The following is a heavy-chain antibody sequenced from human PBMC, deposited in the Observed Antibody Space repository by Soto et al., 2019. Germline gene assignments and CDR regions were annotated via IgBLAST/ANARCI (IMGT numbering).Heavy chain of an antibody. D-gene: IGHD2-2*01. CDR2: IIPIFGTA. CDR3: ARPIHTLKYQLLPYYYYGMDV. CDR1: GYTFTGYY. J-gene: IGHJ6*02. Sequence: SVKVSCKASGYTFTGYYMHWVRQAPGQGLEWMGGIIPIFGTANYAQKFQGRVTITADESTSTAYMELSSLRSEDTAVYYCARPIHTLKYQLLPYYYYGMDVWGQGTTVTVSS. V-gene: IGHV1-69*13.